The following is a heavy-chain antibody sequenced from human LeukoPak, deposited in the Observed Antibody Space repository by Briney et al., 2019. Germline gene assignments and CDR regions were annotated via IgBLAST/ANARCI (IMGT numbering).Heavy chain of an antibody. J-gene: IGHJ6*02. D-gene: IGHD4-11*01. CDR1: GFTFSSYA. V-gene: IGHV3-23*01. CDR3: AKDRGAVTPEGHYYGMDV. Sequence: GGSLRLSCAASGFTFSSYAMSWVRQAPGKGLEWVSAISGSGGSTYYADSVKGRFTISRDNSKNTLYLQMNSLRAEDTAIYYCAKDRGAVTPEGHYYGMDVWGQGTTVTVSS. CDR2: ISGSGGST.